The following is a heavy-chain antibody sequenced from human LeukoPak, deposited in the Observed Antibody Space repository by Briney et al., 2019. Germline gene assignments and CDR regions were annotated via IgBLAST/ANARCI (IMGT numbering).Heavy chain of an antibody. V-gene: IGHV1-2*02. J-gene: IGHJ1*01. Sequence: GASVKVSCKASGYTFGTHWMHWVRQAPGQGLEWMGWINPNSGGTNYAQKFQGRVTMTRDTSISTAYMELNRLRSDDTAVYYCARGSYDSSDFEYFHHWGQGTLVTVSS. CDR2: INPNSGGT. CDR1: GYTFGTHW. D-gene: IGHD3-22*01. CDR3: ARGSYDSSDFEYFHH.